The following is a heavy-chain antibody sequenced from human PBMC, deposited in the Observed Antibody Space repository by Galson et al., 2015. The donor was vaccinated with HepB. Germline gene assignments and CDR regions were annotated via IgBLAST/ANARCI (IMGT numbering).Heavy chain of an antibody. CDR2: IIPIFGTA. CDR1: GGTFSSYA. CDR3: ARDREYSGSYYSFRSGFDY. Sequence: SVKVSCKASGGTFSSYAISWVRQAPGQGLEWMGGIIPIFGTANYAQKFQGRVTITADESTSTAYMELSSLRSEDTAVYYCARDREYSGSYYSFRSGFDYWGQGTLVTVSS. D-gene: IGHD1-26*01. V-gene: IGHV1-69*13. J-gene: IGHJ4*02.